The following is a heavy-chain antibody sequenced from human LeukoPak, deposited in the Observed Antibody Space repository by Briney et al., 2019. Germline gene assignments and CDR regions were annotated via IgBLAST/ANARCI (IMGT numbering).Heavy chain of an antibody. V-gene: IGHV3-30*04. CDR3: ARVRAEVGYCSSTTCYALDY. J-gene: IGHJ4*02. CDR1: GFTFSSYA. CDR2: ISYDGSNK. D-gene: IGHD2-2*01. Sequence: PGRSLRLSCAASGFTFSSYAVHWVRQAPGKGLEWVAVISYDGSNKYYADSVKGRFTISRDKSKNTLYLQMNSLRAEDTAVYYCARVRAEVGYCSSTTCYALDYWGQGTLVTVSS.